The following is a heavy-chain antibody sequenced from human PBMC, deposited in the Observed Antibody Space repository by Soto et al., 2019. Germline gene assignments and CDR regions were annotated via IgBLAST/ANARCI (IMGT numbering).Heavy chain of an antibody. Sequence: QVQLVESGGGVVQPGRSLRLSCAASGFTFSSYAMHWVGQAPGKRLEWVAVISYDGSNKYHADSVKGRFTISRDNSKNTLYLQMNSLRAEDTAVYYCARAGYYYGSGTVYYYYGMDVWGQGTTVTVSS. V-gene: IGHV3-30-3*01. CDR3: ARAGYYYGSGTVYYYYGMDV. CDR2: ISYDGSNK. J-gene: IGHJ6*02. CDR1: GFTFSSYA. D-gene: IGHD3-10*01.